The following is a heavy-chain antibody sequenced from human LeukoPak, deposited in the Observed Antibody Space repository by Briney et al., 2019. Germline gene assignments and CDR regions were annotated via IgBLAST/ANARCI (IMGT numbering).Heavy chain of an antibody. V-gene: IGHV3-21*01. Sequence: GGSLRLSCAASGFTFSSYSMSRVRQAPGKGLEWVSSISSSSSYIYYADSVKGRFTISRDNAKNSLYLQMNSLRAEDTAVYYCARVGSVDTAMVVDYWGQGTLVTVSS. J-gene: IGHJ4*02. CDR1: GFTFSSYS. CDR3: ARVGSVDTAMVVDY. D-gene: IGHD5-18*01. CDR2: ISSSSSYI.